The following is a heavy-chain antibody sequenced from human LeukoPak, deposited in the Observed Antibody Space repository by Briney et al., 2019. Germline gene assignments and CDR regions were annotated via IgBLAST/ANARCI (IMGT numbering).Heavy chain of an antibody. CDR1: GYTFTSYG. J-gene: IGHJ4*02. CDR2: ISAYNGNT. CDR3: ARPPVYSSGWDPFDY. Sequence: ASVKVSCKASGYTFTSYGISWVRQAPGQGLEWMGWISAYNGNTNYAQKLQGRVTMTTDTSTSTAYMELRGLRSDDTAVYYCARPPVYSSGWDPFDYWGQGTLVTVSS. V-gene: IGHV1-18*01. D-gene: IGHD6-19*01.